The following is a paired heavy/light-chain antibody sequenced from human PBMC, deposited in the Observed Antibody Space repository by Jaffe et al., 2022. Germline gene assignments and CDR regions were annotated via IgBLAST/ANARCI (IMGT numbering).Light chain of an antibody. CDR3: QQSYSTPQLT. J-gene: IGKJ4*01. V-gene: IGKV1-39*01. CDR1: QSISSY. Sequence: DIQMTQSPSSLSASVGDRVTITCRASQSISSYLNWYQQKPGKAPKLLIYAASSLQSGVPSRFSGSGSGTDFTLTISSLQPEDFATYYCQQSYSTPQLTFGGGTKVEIK. CDR2: AAS.
Heavy chain of an antibody. CDR1: GYTFTSYD. Sequence: QVQLVQSGAEVKKPGASVKVSCKASGYTFTSYDINWVRQATGQGLEWMGWMNPNSGNTGYAQKFQGRVTMTRNTSISTAYMELSSLRSEDTAVYYCARGLYCSGGSCYSADYYYYYMDVWGKGTTVTVSS. V-gene: IGHV1-8*01. CDR2: MNPNSGNT. J-gene: IGHJ6*03. D-gene: IGHD2-15*01. CDR3: ARGLYCSGGSCYSADYYYYYMDV.